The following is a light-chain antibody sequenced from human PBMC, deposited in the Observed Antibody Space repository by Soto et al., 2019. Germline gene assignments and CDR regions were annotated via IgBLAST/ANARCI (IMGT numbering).Light chain of an antibody. V-gene: IGLV2-14*01. Sequence: QSALTQPASVSGSPGQSITISCTGTSSDVGGYDYVAWYQQHPGKAPKVIIFEVTNRPSGVSNRFSGSKSGNTASLTISGLQAEDEGDYYCSSYTTAITRYVFGTGTKVTVL. J-gene: IGLJ1*01. CDR1: SSDVGGYDY. CDR2: EVT. CDR3: SSYTTAITRYV.